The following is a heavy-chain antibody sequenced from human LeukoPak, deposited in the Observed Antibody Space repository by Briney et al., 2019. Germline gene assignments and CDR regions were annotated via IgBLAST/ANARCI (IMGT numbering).Heavy chain of an antibody. J-gene: IGHJ4*02. CDR3: ARESDDYGGNSYYFDY. V-gene: IGHV3-30*03. D-gene: IGHD4-23*01. CDR2: ISFDGGNK. CDR1: GFTFSSHG. Sequence: PGGSLRLSCAASGFTFSSHGMHWVRQAPGKGLEWVAVISFDGGNKYYADSVKGRFTISRDNSKNTLYLQMNSLRAEDTAVYYCARESDDYGGNSYYFDYWGQGTLVTVSS.